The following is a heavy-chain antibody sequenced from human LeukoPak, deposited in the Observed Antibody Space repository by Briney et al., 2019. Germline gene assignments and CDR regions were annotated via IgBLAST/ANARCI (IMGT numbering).Heavy chain of an antibody. CDR3: ANYHDYSNFQGAYCLDY. CDR1: GDSISTYY. J-gene: IGHJ4*02. CDR2: IYYSGST. Sequence: PSETLSLTCTVSGDSISTYYWSWIRRPPGKGLEWIGNIYYSGSTNYNPSLKSRVTISVDTSKNQFSLKLSSVTAADTAVYYCANYHDYSNFQGAYCLDYWGQGTLVTVSS. V-gene: IGHV4-59*08. D-gene: IGHD4-11*01.